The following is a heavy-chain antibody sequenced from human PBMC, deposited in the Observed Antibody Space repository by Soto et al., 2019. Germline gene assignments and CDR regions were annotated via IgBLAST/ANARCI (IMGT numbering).Heavy chain of an antibody. CDR3: ARDRLRFLEWLLFFDD. J-gene: IGHJ4*02. CDR2: ISSSSSYI. CDR1: GFTFSSYS. Sequence: GGSLRLSCAASGFTFSSYSMNWVRQAPGKGLEWVSSISSSSSYIYYADSVKGRFTISRDNAKNSLYLQMNSLRAEDTAVYYCARDRLRFLEWLLFFDDWGQGTLVTVSS. D-gene: IGHD3-3*01. V-gene: IGHV3-21*01.